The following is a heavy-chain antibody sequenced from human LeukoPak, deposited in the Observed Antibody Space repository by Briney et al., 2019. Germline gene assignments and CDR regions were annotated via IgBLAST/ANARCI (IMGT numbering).Heavy chain of an antibody. D-gene: IGHD3-9*01. CDR2: ISGSGGST. CDR3: ASSSLRYFDPYYFDY. CDR1: GFTFSSYA. V-gene: IGHV3-23*01. Sequence: PGGSLRLSCAASGFTFSSYAMSWVRQAPGKGLEWVSAISGSGGSTYYADSVKGRFTISRDNSKNTLYLQMNSLRAEDTAVYYCASSSLRYFDPYYFDYWGQGTLVTVSS. J-gene: IGHJ4*02.